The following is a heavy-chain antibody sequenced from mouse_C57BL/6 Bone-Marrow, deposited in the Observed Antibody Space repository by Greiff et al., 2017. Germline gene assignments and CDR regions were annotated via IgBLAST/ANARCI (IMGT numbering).Heavy chain of an antibody. CDR3: AREGLRYLFAY. D-gene: IGHD2-4*01. Sequence: EVKLQESGPVLVKPGASVKMSCKASGYTFTDYYMNWVKQSHGKSLEWIGVINPYNGGTSYNQKFKGKATLTVDKSSSTAYMELNSLTSEDSAVYYCAREGLRYLFAYWGQGTLVTVSA. CDR1: GYTFTDYY. CDR2: INPYNGGT. J-gene: IGHJ3*01. V-gene: IGHV1-19*01.